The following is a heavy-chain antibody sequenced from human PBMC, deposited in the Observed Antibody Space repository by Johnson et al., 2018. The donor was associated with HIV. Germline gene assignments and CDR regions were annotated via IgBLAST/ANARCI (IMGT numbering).Heavy chain of an antibody. V-gene: IGHV3-30-3*01. J-gene: IGHJ3*02. D-gene: IGHD6-19*01. CDR1: GFPFISYA. CDR2: ISYDGSNK. Sequence: QMLLVESGGGLVQPGRSLRLSCAASGFPFISYAMHWVRQAPGKGLEWVAVISYDGSNKYYADSVKGRFTISRDNSKNTLYLQMNSLRAEDTAVYYCVSTSSGWFYAFDIWGQGTMVTVSS. CDR3: VSTSSGWFYAFDI.